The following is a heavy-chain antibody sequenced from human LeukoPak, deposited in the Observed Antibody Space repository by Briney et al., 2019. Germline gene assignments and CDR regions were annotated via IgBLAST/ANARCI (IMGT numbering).Heavy chain of an antibody. CDR2: INHSGST. CDR1: GGSFSGYY. V-gene: IGHV4-34*01. CDR3: ARAASITGTTGSAYVPLGLYWFDP. Sequence: SETLSLTCAVYGGSFSGYYWSWIRQPPGKGLEWIGEINHSGSTNYNPSLKSRVTISVDTSKNQYSLKLSSVTAADTAVYYCARAASITGTTGSAYVPLGLYWFDPWGQGTLVTVSS. D-gene: IGHD1-7*01. J-gene: IGHJ5*02.